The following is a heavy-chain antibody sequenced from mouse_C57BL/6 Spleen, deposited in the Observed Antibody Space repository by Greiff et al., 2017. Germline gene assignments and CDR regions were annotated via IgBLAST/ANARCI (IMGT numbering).Heavy chain of an antibody. J-gene: IGHJ2*01. Sequence: QVQLKESGPGLVQPSQSLSITCTVSGFSLTSYGVHWVRQSPGKGLEWLGVIWRGGSTDYNAAFMSRLSITKDNSKSQVFFKMNSLQADDTAIYYCAKNSFNYEGDFDYWGQGTTLTVSS. D-gene: IGHD2-1*01. CDR2: IWRGGST. V-gene: IGHV2-5*01. CDR1: GFSLTSYG. CDR3: AKNSFNYEGDFDY.